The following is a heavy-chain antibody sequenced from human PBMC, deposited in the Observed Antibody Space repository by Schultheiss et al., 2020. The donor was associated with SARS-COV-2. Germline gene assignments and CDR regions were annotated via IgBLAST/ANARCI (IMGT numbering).Heavy chain of an antibody. CDR2: IYYSGTT. CDR3: ARRRAVVALRIDY. CDR1: GGSISSNSYY. D-gene: IGHD3-22*01. V-gene: IGHV4-39*01. J-gene: IGHJ4*02. Sequence: SETLSLTCTVSGGSISSNSYYWGWIRQPPGKGLEWIGSIYYSGTTYYNPSLKSRVTISVDTSKNQFSLKVSSVTAADTAVYYCARRRAVVALRIDYWVQGTLVTVSS.